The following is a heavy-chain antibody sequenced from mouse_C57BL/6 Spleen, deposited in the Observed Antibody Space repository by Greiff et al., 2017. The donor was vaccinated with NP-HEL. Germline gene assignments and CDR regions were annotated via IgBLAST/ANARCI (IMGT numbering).Heavy chain of an antibody. CDR3: ARGITTVVDAMDY. J-gene: IGHJ4*01. CDR2: INPNNGGT. Sequence: EVQLHQSGPELVKPGASVKISCKASGYTFTDYYMNWVKQSHGKSLEWIGDINPNNGGTSYNQKFKGKATLTVDKSSSTAYMELRSLTSEDSAVYYCARGITTVVDAMDYWGQGTSVTVSS. D-gene: IGHD1-1*01. V-gene: IGHV1-26*01. CDR1: GYTFTDYY.